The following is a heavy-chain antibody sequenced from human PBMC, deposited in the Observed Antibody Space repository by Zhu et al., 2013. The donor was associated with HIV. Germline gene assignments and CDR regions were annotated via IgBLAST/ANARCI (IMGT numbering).Heavy chain of an antibody. CDR2: IIPIFGTA. V-gene: IGHV1-69*06. Sequence: QVQLVQSGAEVKKPGSSVKVSCKASGGTFSSYAISWVRQAPGQGLEWMGGIIPIFGTANYAQKFQGRVTITADKSTSTAYMELSSLRSEDTAVYYCARDHAYYYDSSGYSYFDYWGRGNPWSPSPQ. D-gene: IGHD3-22*01. CDR1: GGTFSSYA. J-gene: IGHJ4*02. CDR3: ARDHAYYYDSSGYSYFDY.